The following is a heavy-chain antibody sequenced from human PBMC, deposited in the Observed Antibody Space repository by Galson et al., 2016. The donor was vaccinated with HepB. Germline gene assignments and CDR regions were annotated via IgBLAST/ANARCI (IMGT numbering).Heavy chain of an antibody. CDR2: DSMDGRRK. V-gene: IGHV3-30*18. CDR3: AKRHEYCPPVGCSVDY. D-gene: IGHD2/OR15-2a*01. Sequence: SLRLSCAASGFTFSKYGMHWVRQAPGKGLEWVAADSMDGRRKFYADSVKGRSTISRDNSNNMLFLQMSSLRPDDTAVYYCAKRHEYCPPVGCSVDYWGQGTLVIVSS. J-gene: IGHJ4*02. CDR1: GFTFSKYG.